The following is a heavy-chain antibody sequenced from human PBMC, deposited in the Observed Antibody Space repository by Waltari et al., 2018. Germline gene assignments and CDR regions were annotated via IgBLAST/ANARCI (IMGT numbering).Heavy chain of an antibody. D-gene: IGHD1-26*01. V-gene: IGHV1-3*02. Sequence: QVQLVQSGAEVKKPGAPVTVSCKASGSTFTTYAMQWVRQAPGQRIEWMGWGNVGNGNTKNSQEFQRVFTITRDTSASTAYMELSSLGSEDMAVYYCAGSSGSYSMDVWGQGTTVTVSS. CDR1: GSTFTTYA. CDR3: AGSSGSYSMDV. J-gene: IGHJ6*03. CDR2: GNVGNGNT.